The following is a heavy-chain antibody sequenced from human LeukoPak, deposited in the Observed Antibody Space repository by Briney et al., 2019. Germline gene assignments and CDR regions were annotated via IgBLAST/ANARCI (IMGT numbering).Heavy chain of an antibody. V-gene: IGHV3-48*04. CDR2: ISSSSSTI. J-gene: IGHJ6*03. CDR3: ARDYYDSSGYYFSITYYYYYYMDV. D-gene: IGHD3-22*01. Sequence: GGSLRLSCAASGFTFSSYSMNWVRQAPGKGLEWVSYISSSSSTIYYADSVKGRFTISRDNAKNSLYLQMNSLRAEDTAVYYCARDYYDSSGYYFSITYYYYYYMDVWGKGTTVTVSS. CDR1: GFTFSSYS.